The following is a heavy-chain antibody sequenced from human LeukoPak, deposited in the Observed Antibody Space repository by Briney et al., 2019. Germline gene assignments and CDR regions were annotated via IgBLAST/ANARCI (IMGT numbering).Heavy chain of an antibody. CDR1: EFTFSSHW. Sequence: GGSLRLSCAASEFTFSSHWMSWVRQAPGKGLEWVANIKQDGSEKYYVDSVKGRFTISRDNTKNSLYLQMNSLRAEDTAVYYCARDRLNAFWSGDSWDYWGQGTLVTVSS. D-gene: IGHD3-3*01. CDR2: IKQDGSEK. J-gene: IGHJ4*02. V-gene: IGHV3-7*01. CDR3: ARDRLNAFWSGDSWDY.